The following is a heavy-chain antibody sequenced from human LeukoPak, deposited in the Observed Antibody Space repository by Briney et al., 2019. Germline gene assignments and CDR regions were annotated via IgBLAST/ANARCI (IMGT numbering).Heavy chain of an antibody. D-gene: IGHD1-26*01. Sequence: ASVKVSCKASGYTLTSYGISWVRQAPGQGLEWMGWISAYNGNTNYAQKLQGRVTMTTDTSTSTAYMELRSLRSDDTAVYYCARAITTTSISGSYYFDYWGQGTLVTVSS. CDR1: GYTLTSYG. CDR3: ARAITTTSISGSYYFDY. J-gene: IGHJ4*02. V-gene: IGHV1-18*01. CDR2: ISAYNGNT.